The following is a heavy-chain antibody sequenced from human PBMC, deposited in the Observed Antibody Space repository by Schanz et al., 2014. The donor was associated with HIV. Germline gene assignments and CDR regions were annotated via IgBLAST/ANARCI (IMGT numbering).Heavy chain of an antibody. J-gene: IGHJ6*02. D-gene: IGHD3-16*01. CDR2: ISYDGTKK. CDR1: GFNFNSYG. Sequence: QEQLVESGGGVVQPGRSLRLSCVASGFNFNSYGMHWVRQAPGKGLEWEAVISYDGTKKHYADSVKGRFTISRDNSKNTLYLQINSLRIDDTAVYYCAKDGGSRGRRRGMDVWGQGTTVTVSS. V-gene: IGHV3-30*18. CDR3: AKDGGSRGRRRGMDV.